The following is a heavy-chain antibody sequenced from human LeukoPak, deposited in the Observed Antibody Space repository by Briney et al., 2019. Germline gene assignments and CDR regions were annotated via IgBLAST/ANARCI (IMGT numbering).Heavy chain of an antibody. V-gene: IGHV6-1*01. Sequence: SQTLSLTCAISGVSVSSNSAVWNWIRQSPSRGLEWLGRTYYRSKWYNDYAVSVKSRITIKPDTSKNQFSLQLNSATPEDTAVYYCARLGLGGAFDIWGQGTMVTVSS. J-gene: IGHJ3*02. CDR3: ARLGLGGAFDI. D-gene: IGHD2-15*01. CDR2: TYYRSKWYN. CDR1: GVSVSSNSAV.